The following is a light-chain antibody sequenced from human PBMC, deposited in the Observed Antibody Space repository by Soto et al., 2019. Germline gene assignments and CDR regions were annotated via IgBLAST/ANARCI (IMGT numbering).Light chain of an antibody. Sequence: EIVMTQSPATLSVSPGEGATLSCRASQSVNSNLAWYQQKPGQAPRLLIYDAFTGATGIPARFSGSGSGTEFTLTISSLQSEDFAVYYCQQYSNWSPLTFGGGTKVEI. CDR1: QSVNSN. CDR3: QQYSNWSPLT. CDR2: DAF. V-gene: IGKV3-15*01. J-gene: IGKJ4*01.